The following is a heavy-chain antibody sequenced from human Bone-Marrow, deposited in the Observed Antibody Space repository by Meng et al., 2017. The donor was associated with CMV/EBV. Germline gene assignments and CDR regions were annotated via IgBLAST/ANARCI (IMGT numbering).Heavy chain of an antibody. CDR1: GYTFTSYG. Sequence: ASVKVSCKASGYTFTSYGISWVRQAPGQGLEWMGWMNPNNGNTGYAQKFQGRVTMTRNTSISTAYMELSSLRSEDTAVYYCARGVTIFGVAADYWGQGTLVTVSS. CDR3: ARGVTIFGVAADY. V-gene: IGHV1-8*02. CDR2: MNPNNGNT. D-gene: IGHD3-3*01. J-gene: IGHJ4*02.